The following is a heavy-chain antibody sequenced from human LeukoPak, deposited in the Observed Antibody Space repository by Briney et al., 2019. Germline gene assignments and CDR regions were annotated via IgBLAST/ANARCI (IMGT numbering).Heavy chain of an antibody. Sequence: SETLSLTCTVSGGSISSYYWSWIRQPPGKGLEWIGYIYYSGSTNYNPSLKSRVTISVDTSKNQFSLKLSSVTAADTAVYYCAREVGSTNLGNYYYMDVWGKGTTVTVSS. D-gene: IGHD2-2*01. CDR3: AREVGSTNLGNYYYMDV. CDR1: GGSISSYY. J-gene: IGHJ6*03. V-gene: IGHV4-59*01. CDR2: IYYSGST.